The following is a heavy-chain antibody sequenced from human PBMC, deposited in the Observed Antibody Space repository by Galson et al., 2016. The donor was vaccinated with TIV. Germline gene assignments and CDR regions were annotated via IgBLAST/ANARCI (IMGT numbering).Heavy chain of an antibody. V-gene: IGHV5-51*01. Sequence: QSGAEVKKPGESLKISCKASGYSFTTYWIGWVRQMPGKGLEWMGIIYPGDSDTRYNPSFQGQVTITADKSNTTAYLQWSSLKASDTAMYYCATSRGHYYGLDVWGQGTPVTVSS. CDR3: ATSRGHYYGLDV. CDR1: GYSFTTYW. D-gene: IGHD3-16*01. J-gene: IGHJ6*02. CDR2: IYPGDSDT.